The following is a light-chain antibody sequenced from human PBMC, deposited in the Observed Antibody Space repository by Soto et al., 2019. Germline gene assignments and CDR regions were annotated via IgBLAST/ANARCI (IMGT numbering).Light chain of an antibody. J-gene: IGKJ1*01. Sequence: DIQMTQSPSTLSASVGDRVTITCRASQSITNRLAWYQQKPGKDPKVLIYDASNLEYGVPSRFSGSGFGTEFILTISSLQPDDFATYWCQHYGGMWTFGQGTKVDIK. CDR1: QSITNR. CDR2: DAS. CDR3: QHYGGMWT. V-gene: IGKV1-5*01.